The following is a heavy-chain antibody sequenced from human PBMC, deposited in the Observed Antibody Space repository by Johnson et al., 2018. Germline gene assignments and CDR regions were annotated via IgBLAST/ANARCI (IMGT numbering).Heavy chain of an antibody. CDR2: IYPGDSDT. D-gene: IGHD6-25*01. Sequence: VQLVQSGAEVKKPGESLKISCKGSGYSFTSYWNGWVRQMPGKGLEWMGIIYPGDSDTRYSPSFPGQVTMSSDKSISTGYLQWSSLKASDPAICYRARHHLGYRSSAFDIWGQGTMVTVSS. J-gene: IGHJ3*02. CDR3: ARHHLGYRSSAFDI. CDR1: GYSFTSYW. V-gene: IGHV5-51*01.